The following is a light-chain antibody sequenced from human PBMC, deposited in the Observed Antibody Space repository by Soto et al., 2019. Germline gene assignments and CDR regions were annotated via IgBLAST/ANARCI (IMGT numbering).Light chain of an antibody. CDR2: GAS. V-gene: IGKV3-20*01. CDR3: QQYGSVPLT. J-gene: IGKJ4*01. Sequence: EIVLTQSQGTLSLSPGERATLSCRASQSVSTSYLAWYQQKPGQAPRLLIYGASSRATGIPDRFSGSGSGADFTLTISRLEPEDSAVYYCQQYGSVPLTFGGGTKVEIK. CDR1: QSVSTSY.